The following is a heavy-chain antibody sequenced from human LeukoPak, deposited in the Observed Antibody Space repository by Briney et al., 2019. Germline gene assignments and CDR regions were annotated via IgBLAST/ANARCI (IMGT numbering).Heavy chain of an antibody. J-gene: IGHJ2*01. CDR1: GFTVSRSY. D-gene: IGHD1-1*01. CDR3: ATRPGMGINYFDL. Sequence: GGSLRLSCAASGFTVSRSYMSWVRHAPGRGLECVSDIYRDGSTYYADSVKGRFTISRDDSTNTVYLQMNSLSAEDTAVYYCATRPGMGINYFDLWGRGTLVTVSS. CDR2: IYRDGST. V-gene: IGHV3-53*01.